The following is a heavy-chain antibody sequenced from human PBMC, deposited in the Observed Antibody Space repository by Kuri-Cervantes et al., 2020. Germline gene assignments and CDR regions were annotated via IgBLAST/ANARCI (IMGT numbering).Heavy chain of an antibody. J-gene: IGHJ4*02. CDR3: ASQRSTMVQGVAELLDY. CDR2: IKQDGSEK. V-gene: IGHV3-7*03. D-gene: IGHD3-10*01. CDR1: GFTCSSYW. Sequence: GGSLRLSCAASGFTCSSYWMSWVRQAPGKGLEWVANIKQDGSEKYYVVSVKCRYTISRDNAKNSLYLQMNSLRAEDTAVYYCASQRSTMVQGVAELLDYWGQGTLVTVSS.